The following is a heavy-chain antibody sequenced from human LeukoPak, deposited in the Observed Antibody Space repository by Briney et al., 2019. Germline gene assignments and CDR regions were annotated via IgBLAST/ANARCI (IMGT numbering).Heavy chain of an antibody. CDR2: IYPGDSDT. J-gene: IGHJ3*02. Sequence: GESLKISCKGSGYSFTSYWIGWVRQMPGKGLEWMGIIYPGDSDTRYSPSFQGQVTISADKSISTAYLQWSSLKASDTAMYYCARHSEGYCRGGSCPTDAFDIWGQGTMVTVSS. CDR1: GYSFTSYW. CDR3: ARHSEGYCRGGSCPTDAFDI. D-gene: IGHD2-15*01. V-gene: IGHV5-51*01.